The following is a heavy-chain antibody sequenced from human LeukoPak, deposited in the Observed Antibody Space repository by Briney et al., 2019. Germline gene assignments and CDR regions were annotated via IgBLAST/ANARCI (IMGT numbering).Heavy chain of an antibody. CDR2: IRYDGSNK. Sequence: PGGSLRLSCAASGFTFSNYGMHWVRQAPGEGLEWVAFIRYDGSNKYYADSVKGRFTISRDNSKNTLYLQMNTLRPDDTAVYYCAKDYFDFWSGLRGGFDYWGQGTLVTVSS. D-gene: IGHD3-3*01. CDR3: AKDYFDFWSGLRGGFDY. CDR1: GFTFSNYG. J-gene: IGHJ4*02. V-gene: IGHV3-30*02.